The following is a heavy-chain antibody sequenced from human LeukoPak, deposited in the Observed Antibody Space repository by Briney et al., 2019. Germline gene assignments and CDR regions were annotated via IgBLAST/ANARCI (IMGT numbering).Heavy chain of an antibody. CDR1: GFTVSSNY. CDR3: EAGEVGWNYFDY. V-gene: IGHV3-53*01. Sequence: GGSLRVSCAASGFTVSSNYMSWVRQAPGKGLEWVSVIYSGGSTYYADPVKGRFTISRDNSKTKLYLQMNSLRAEDTAVYYCEAGEVGWNYFDYWGQGTLVTVSS. J-gene: IGHJ4*02. D-gene: IGHD3-16*01. CDR2: IYSGGST.